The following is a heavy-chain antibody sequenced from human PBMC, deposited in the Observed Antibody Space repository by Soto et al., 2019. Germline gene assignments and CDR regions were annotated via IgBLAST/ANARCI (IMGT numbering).Heavy chain of an antibody. J-gene: IGHJ4*02. CDR1: GGSFSGYY. V-gene: IGHV4-34*01. CDR2: INHSGST. CDR3: ARSKAGTDREYVY. D-gene: IGHD1-1*01. Sequence: SETLSLTCAAYGGSFSGYYWSWIRQPPGKGLEWIGEINHSGSTNYNPSLKSRVTISVDTSQNQFSLKLSSVTAADTAVYYCARSKAGTDREYVYWGQGTLVTVSS.